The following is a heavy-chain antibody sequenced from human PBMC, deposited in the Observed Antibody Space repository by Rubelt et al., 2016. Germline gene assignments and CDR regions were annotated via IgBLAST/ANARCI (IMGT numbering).Heavy chain of an antibody. CDR3: ARGLGLGYSSSWFNWFDP. CDR2: INAGNGHT. D-gene: IGHD6-13*01. Sequence: QVQLVQSGAEVKKPGASVKVSCKASGYTFTSYAMHWVRQAPGQRLEWMGWINAGNGHTTYSQEFQGRVTITRDTSASTAYMELSSLRSEDTAVYYCARGLGLGYSSSWFNWFDPWGQGTRVTVSS. J-gene: IGHJ5*02. CDR1: GYTFTSYA. V-gene: IGHV1-3*01.